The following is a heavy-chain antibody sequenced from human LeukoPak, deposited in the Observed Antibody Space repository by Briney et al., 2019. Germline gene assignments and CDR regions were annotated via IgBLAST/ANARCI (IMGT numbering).Heavy chain of an antibody. CDR3: ARRNGYYDY. J-gene: IGHJ4*02. V-gene: IGHV4-39*01. Sequence: PSETLSLTCTVSGGSMNSNRHYWSWIRQPPGKGLEWIGRIYYSGDTYYNPSLKSRLTISLDLSKNQFSLRLSSVTAADTAVYYCARRNGYYDYWGQGTLATVSS. CDR1: GGSMNSNRHY. CDR2: IYYSGDT. D-gene: IGHD3-3*01.